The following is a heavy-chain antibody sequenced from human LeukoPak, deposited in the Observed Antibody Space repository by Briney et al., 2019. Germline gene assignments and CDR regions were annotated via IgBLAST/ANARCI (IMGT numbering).Heavy chain of an antibody. CDR1: GFTFSSYA. D-gene: IGHD3-3*01. J-gene: IGHJ6*02. V-gene: IGHV3-23*01. Sequence: GGSLRLSCAASGFTFSSYAMSWVRQAPGKGLEWVSTISGSGGSTYYADSAKGRFTISRDNSKNTLYLQMNSLRAEDTAVYYCAKVLNDFWSGYYYYYYGMDVWGQGTTVTVSS. CDR2: ISGSGGST. CDR3: AKVLNDFWSGYYYYYYGMDV.